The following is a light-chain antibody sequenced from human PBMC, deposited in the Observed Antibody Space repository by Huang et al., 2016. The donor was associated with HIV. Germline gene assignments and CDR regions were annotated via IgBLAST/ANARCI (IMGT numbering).Light chain of an antibody. Sequence: EIVMTQSPATLSVSPGERVTLSCRASQSVSSILAWYQQKPGQAPRLLIHGAATRATGIRARFSGSGSGTEFTLTISILQSEDFAVYFCQQYDNWPLTFGGGTKVEI. J-gene: IGKJ4*01. CDR1: QSVSSI. CDR2: GAA. CDR3: QQYDNWPLT. V-gene: IGKV3-15*01.